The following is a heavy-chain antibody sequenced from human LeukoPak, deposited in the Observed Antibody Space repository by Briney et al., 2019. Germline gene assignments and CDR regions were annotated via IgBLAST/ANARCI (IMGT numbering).Heavy chain of an antibody. V-gene: IGHV3-21*01. CDR2: ISRSSAFI. D-gene: IGHD3-10*01. J-gene: IGHJ3*02. CDR1: GFTLSSYS. CDR3: ASFPPYMVRTDAFDI. Sequence: GGSLRLSCAASGFTLSSYSMNWVRQAPGKGLEWVSSISRSSAFIYYTDSVKGRFTISRDNAKNSLYLQMNSLRAEDTAVYYCASFPPYMVRTDAFDIWGQGTMVTVSS.